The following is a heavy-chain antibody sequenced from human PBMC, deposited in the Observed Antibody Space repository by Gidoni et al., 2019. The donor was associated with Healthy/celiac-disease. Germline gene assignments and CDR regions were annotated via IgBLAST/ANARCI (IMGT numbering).Heavy chain of an antibody. D-gene: IGHD2-2*01. Sequence: QVQLQQWGAGLLKPSETLSLTCAVYGGAFSGSYWSWIRQPPGKGLEWIGEINHSGSTNYNPSLKSRVTISVDTSKNQFSLKLSSVTAADTAVYYGAGGTRVVPAAHYWGQGTLVTVSS. V-gene: IGHV4-34*01. CDR1: GGAFSGSY. J-gene: IGHJ4*02. CDR2: INHSGST. CDR3: AGGTRVVPAAHY.